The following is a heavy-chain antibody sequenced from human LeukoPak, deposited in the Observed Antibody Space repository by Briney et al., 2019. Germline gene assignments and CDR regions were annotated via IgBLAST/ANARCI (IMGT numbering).Heavy chain of an antibody. J-gene: IGHJ4*02. V-gene: IGHV4-34*01. CDR3: ARQAAAGHPIRPNFDY. CDR2: INHSGST. Sequence: SETLSLTCAVYGGSFSGYYWSWIRQPPGKGLEWIGEINHSGSTNYNPSLKSRVTISVDTSKNQFSLKLSSVTAADTAVYYCARQAAAGHPIRPNFDYWGQGTLVTVSS. CDR1: GGSFSGYY. D-gene: IGHD6-13*01.